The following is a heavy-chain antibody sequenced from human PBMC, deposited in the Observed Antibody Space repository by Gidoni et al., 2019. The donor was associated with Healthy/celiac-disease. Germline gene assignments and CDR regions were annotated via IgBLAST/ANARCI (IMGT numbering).Heavy chain of an antibody. Sequence: QVQLQESGPGLVKPSETLSLTCTVSGGSISSYYWSWIRQPPGKGLEWIGYIYYSGSTNYNPSLKSRVTISVDTSKNQFSLKLSSVTAADTAVYYCARVRASVVAHWYFDLWGRGTLVTVSS. CDR3: ARVRASVVAHWYFDL. D-gene: IGHD2-15*01. CDR1: GGSISSYY. V-gene: IGHV4-59*01. CDR2: IYYSGST. J-gene: IGHJ2*01.